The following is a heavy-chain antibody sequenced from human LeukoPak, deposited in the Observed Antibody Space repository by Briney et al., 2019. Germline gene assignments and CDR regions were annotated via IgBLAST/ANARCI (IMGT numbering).Heavy chain of an antibody. CDR2: INSDGSST. Sequence: GGSLRLSCAASGFTFSAFWMHWVRQAPGKGLVWVSRINSDGSSTTYADSVKGRFTVSRDNAKDTLYLQMDSLRAEDSAVYYCARGLVHDTSGYYSDYWGQGILVTVSS. D-gene: IGHD3-22*01. V-gene: IGHV3-74*01. CDR1: GFTFSAFW. J-gene: IGHJ4*02. CDR3: ARGLVHDTSGYYSDY.